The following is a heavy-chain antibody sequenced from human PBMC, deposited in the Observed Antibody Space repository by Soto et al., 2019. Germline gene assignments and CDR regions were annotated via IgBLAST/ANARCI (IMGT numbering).Heavy chain of an antibody. CDR2: ISSSSSTI. Sequence: EVQLVESGGGLVQPGGSLRLSCAASGFTFSSYSMNWVRQAPGKGLEWVSYISSSSSTIYYADSVKGRFTISRDNAKNSLYLQMNCLRDEDTAVYYCARNMYYDFWSGYSVVSYYYYGMDVWGQGTTVTVSS. CDR3: ARNMYYDFWSGYSVVSYYYYGMDV. J-gene: IGHJ6*02. CDR1: GFTFSSYS. V-gene: IGHV3-48*02. D-gene: IGHD3-3*01.